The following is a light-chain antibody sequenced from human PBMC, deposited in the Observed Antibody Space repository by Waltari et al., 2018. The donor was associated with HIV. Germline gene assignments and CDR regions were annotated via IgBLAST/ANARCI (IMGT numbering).Light chain of an antibody. CDR1: NSNFGNDF. CDR3: GTWDARLSAGVFGSGTKV. CDR2: DIK. Sequence: QSVLTQQPPSVSAAPGQNVTMSCPGGNSNFGNDFVCWYQHRPGMAPRLLLYDIKKRPLGIPERFSASKSGTSATLGITGLQTGDEGDYYCGTWDARLSAGVFGSGTKVF. V-gene: IGLV1-51*01. J-gene: IGLJ1*01.